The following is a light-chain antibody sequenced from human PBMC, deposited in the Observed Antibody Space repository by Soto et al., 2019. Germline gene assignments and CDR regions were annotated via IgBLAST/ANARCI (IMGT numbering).Light chain of an antibody. CDR2: DVS. Sequence: QAVVTQPASVSGSPGQSITISCTGTSSDVGGYKYVSWYQQHPGKAPKLMIYDVSDRPSGVSDRFSGSKSGNTASLTISGLQAEDEADYYCSSYTGSSTYVFGTGTKLTVL. CDR3: SSYTGSSTYV. CDR1: SSDVGGYKY. J-gene: IGLJ1*01. V-gene: IGLV2-14*01.